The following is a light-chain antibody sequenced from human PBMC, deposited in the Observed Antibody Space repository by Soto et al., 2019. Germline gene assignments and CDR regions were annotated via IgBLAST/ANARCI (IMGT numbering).Light chain of an antibody. V-gene: IGKV3-20*01. CDR3: QQYGSPQWT. J-gene: IGKJ1*01. CDR2: GAS. Sequence: EIVLTQSPGTLSLSPGERATLSCRASQSVSSSYLAWYQQKPGQSPRLLIDGASSRATGIPDRFSGSRSVTEFTLTISRQEPEDFAVYYCQQYGSPQWTFGQGTKVEIK. CDR1: QSVSSSY.